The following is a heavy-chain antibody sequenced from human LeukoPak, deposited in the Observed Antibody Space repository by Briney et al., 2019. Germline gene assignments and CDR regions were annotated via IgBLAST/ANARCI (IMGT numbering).Heavy chain of an antibody. CDR1: GYSFTSYW. CDR3: ARQYEQWLAFDY. CDR2: RYPGGSDT. Sequence: GESLKISCKGSGYSFTSYWIGWVRPLPGKGLEWMGIRYPGGSDTRYSPSFQAQVTISADKSISTAYLQWSSLKASGTAMYYCARQYEQWLAFDYWGQGTLVTVSS. V-gene: IGHV5-51*01. J-gene: IGHJ4*02. D-gene: IGHD6-19*01.